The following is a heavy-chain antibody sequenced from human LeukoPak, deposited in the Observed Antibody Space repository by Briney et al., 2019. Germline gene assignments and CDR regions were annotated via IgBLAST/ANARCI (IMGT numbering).Heavy chain of an antibody. Sequence: PSETLSLTCTVSGGSISSYYWSWIRQPPGKGLEWIGYIYYSGSTNYNPSLKSRVTISVDTSKNQFSLKLSSVTAADTAVYYCAMILWFGEFSNYAFDIWGQGTMVTVSS. CDR1: GGSISSYY. V-gene: IGHV4-59*12. J-gene: IGHJ3*02. D-gene: IGHD3-10*01. CDR3: AMILWFGEFSNYAFDI. CDR2: IYYSGST.